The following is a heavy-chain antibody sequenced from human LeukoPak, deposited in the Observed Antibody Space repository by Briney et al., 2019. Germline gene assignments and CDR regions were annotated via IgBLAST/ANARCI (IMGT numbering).Heavy chain of an antibody. CDR2: IRSKANNYAT. CDR1: GFTFSGSA. V-gene: IGHV3-73*01. J-gene: IGHJ4*02. Sequence: GGSLRLSCAASGFTFSGSAMHWVRQASGKGLEWVGRIRSKANNYATAYAASVKGRFTISRDDSKNTAYLQMNSLKTEDTAVYYCTRLGSSGWRGLDYWGQGTLVTVSS. CDR3: TRLGSSGWRGLDY. D-gene: IGHD6-19*01.